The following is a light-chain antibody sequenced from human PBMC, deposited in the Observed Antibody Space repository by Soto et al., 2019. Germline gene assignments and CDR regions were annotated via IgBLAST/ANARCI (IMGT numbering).Light chain of an antibody. V-gene: IGKV3-15*01. CDR3: QQYNNWPPWT. Sequence: EVVMTQSPATLSVSPGERATLSCRASQSVSSTLAWYQHKPGQAPRLLIYGASTRATGIPARFSGSGSGTEFTLTINSLQSEDFAVYYCQQYNNWPPWTFGQGTKVDIK. CDR2: GAS. J-gene: IGKJ1*01. CDR1: QSVSST.